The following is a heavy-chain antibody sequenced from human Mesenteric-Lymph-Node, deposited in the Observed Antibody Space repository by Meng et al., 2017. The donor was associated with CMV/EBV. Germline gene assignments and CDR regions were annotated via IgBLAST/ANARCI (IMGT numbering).Heavy chain of an antibody. CDR3: AREAKNTVLRSAFDI. CDR1: GGSFSGYY. Sequence: GSLRLSCAVYGGSFSGYYWSWIRQPPGKRLEWIGEINHTGSTNYNPSLKSRVTISVDTSKNQCSLKLSSMTAADTAVYFCAREAKNTVLRSAFDIWGQGTKVTVSS. J-gene: IGHJ3*02. D-gene: IGHD4-11*01. CDR2: INHTGST. V-gene: IGHV4-34*01.